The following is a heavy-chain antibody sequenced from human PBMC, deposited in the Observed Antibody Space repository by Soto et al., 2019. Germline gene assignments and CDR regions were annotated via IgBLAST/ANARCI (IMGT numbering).Heavy chain of an antibody. V-gene: IGHV3-48*02. D-gene: IGHD5-12*01. CDR2: ISSSSSTI. CDR1: GFTFSSYS. CDR3: ARDRGGYSGYDSGGFDP. J-gene: IGHJ5*02. Sequence: SLRLSCAASGFTFSSYSMNWVRQAPGKGLEWVSYISSSSSTIYYADSVKGRFTISRDNAKNSLYLQMNSLRDEDTAVYYCARDRGGYSGYDSGGFDPWSQGTLVTVSS.